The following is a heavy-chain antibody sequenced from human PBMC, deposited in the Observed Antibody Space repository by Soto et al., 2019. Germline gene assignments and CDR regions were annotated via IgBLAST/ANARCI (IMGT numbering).Heavy chain of an antibody. Sequence: SETLSLTCSVSGGSISSGDYYWSWIRQHPGKGLEWIGYIYYSGSTYYNPSLKSRVTISVDTSKNQFSLKQSSVTAADTAVYYCARSGYYYDSSGRRFDYWGQGTLVTVSS. CDR3: ARSGYYYDSSGRRFDY. CDR2: IYYSGST. V-gene: IGHV4-31*03. D-gene: IGHD3-22*01. CDR1: GGSISSGDYY. J-gene: IGHJ4*02.